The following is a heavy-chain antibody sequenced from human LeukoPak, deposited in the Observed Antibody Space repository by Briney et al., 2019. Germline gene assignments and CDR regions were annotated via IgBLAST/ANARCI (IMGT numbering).Heavy chain of an antibody. CDR3: ARATTPSYGMDV. J-gene: IGHJ6*02. D-gene: IGHD1-26*01. V-gene: IGHV1-69*04. CDR1: GGTFISYA. Sequence: GSSVKVSCKASGGTFISYAISWVRQAPGKGLEWMGRIIPIFGIANYAQKFQGRVTITADKSTSTAYMELSSLRSEDTAVYYCARATTPSYGMDVWGQGTTVTVSS. CDR2: IIPIFGIA.